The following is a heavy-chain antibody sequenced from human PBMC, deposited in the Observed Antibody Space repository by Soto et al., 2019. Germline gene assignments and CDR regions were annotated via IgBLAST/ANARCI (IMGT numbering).Heavy chain of an antibody. J-gene: IGHJ6*02. D-gene: IGHD1-1*01. CDR2: IHHSGSI. CDR3: AREDDGGDSLGV. V-gene: IGHV4-30-4*08. CDR1: GDSISSDYYH. Sequence: QVQLQQSGPGLVKPSQTLSLTCTVSGDSISSDYYHWTWIRQSPGKGLEWIGYIHHSGSILYNPSVNITVTMSVDTPRNQFALHLTSVTAADTAVYCCAREDDGGDSLGVWGQGTTVTVSS.